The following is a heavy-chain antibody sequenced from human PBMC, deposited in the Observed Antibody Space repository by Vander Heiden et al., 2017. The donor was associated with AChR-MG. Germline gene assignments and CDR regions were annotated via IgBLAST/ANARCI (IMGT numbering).Heavy chain of an antibody. V-gene: IGHV3-23*01. CDR3: AKDRRASSTAARFDP. J-gene: IGHJ5*02. CDR1: GFTFRSHG. Sequence: EVQLLESGGGLVQPGGSLRLSCVASGFTFRSHGMSWVRQTPGEGLEWVSTISNTGGNKFYADSVQGRFTISRDNSISTLYLQMNSLRAEDTAMYYCAKDRRASSTAARFDPWGQGTLVTVSS. CDR2: ISNTGGNK.